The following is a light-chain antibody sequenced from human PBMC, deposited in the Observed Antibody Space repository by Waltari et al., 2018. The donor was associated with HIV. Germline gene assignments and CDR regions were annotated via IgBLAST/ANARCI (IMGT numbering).Light chain of an antibody. CDR1: QSILSSSNNRKY. CDR2: WAS. V-gene: IGKV4-1*01. CDR3: HQYYTTPYT. Sequence: DIVMTQSPDSMAVSLGGRATMNCKYSQSILSSSNNRKYLAWYQQKPGQPPKLLIYWASSRDSGVPDRFIGRGSGTDFSLTISSLQAEDVAVYFCHQYYTTPYTFGQGTKLEIK. J-gene: IGKJ2*01.